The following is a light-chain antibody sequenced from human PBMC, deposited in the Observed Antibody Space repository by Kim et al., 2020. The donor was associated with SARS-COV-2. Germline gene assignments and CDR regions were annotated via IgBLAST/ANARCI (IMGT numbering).Light chain of an antibody. J-gene: IGKJ2*01. CDR3: QLRGHWPHT. V-gene: IGKV3-11*01. CDR2: DAS. CDR1: QSLTNY. Sequence: LSPGESVTLSCRASQSLTNYLAWYQQKPGQAPRLLIYDASIRATGIPARFSGRGSGTEFTLTISSLEPEDFAVYHCQLRGHWPHTFGQGTKVDIK.